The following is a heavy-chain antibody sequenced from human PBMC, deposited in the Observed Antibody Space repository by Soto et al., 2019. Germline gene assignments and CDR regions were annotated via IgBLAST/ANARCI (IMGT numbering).Heavy chain of an antibody. D-gene: IGHD6-6*01. V-gene: IGHV6-1*01. Sequence: QVQLQQSGPGLVKPSQTLSLTCAISGDYVSSNTATWNWIRQSPSRGLEWLGRIFYRSQWYSNYAVSVKRRITIDPDTSKIQFSLQLNSVTPEDAAIYYCARGGQQVVPVWGQGTLVTVSS. CDR2: IFYRSQWYS. CDR1: GDYVSSNTAT. CDR3: ARGGQQVVPV. J-gene: IGHJ4*02.